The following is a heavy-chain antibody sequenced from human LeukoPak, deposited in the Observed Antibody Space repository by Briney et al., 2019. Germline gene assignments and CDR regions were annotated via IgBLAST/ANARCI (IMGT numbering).Heavy chain of an antibody. D-gene: IGHD1-1*01. V-gene: IGHV1-69*13. CDR1: GGTFSTFA. Sequence: ASVKVSCKASGGTFSTFAISWVRQAPGQGLEWLGGIIPVFTTTHYAQKFQGRVTITADESTNTVYMELSSLRSDDTAVYYCARPYKRQLVHNYYYATDVWGQGTTVTVSS. J-gene: IGHJ6*02. CDR3: ARPYKRQLVHNYYYATDV. CDR2: IIPVFTTT.